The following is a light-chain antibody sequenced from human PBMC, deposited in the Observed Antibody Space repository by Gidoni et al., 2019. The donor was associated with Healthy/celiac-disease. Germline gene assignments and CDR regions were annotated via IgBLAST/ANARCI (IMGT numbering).Light chain of an antibody. Sequence: DIQMTQSPSSLSASVGDRVTITCRASQSISSYLNWYQQKPGKAPKLLIYAASSLQRGVPSRFSGSGSGTDFTLTISSLQPEDFATYSCQQSYSTPPTFGQGTKVEIK. CDR2: AAS. J-gene: IGKJ1*01. CDR3: QQSYSTPPT. CDR1: QSISSY. V-gene: IGKV1-39*01.